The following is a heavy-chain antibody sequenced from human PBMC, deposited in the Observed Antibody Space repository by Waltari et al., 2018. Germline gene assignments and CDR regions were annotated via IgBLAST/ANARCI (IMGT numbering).Heavy chain of an antibody. V-gene: IGHV1-24*01. CDR2: FDPEEEEM. Sequence: QVHLVQSGAEVKKPGASVKVSCKVSGYSLNELSLHWVRQGPGKGLEWMGGFDPEEEEMTYSQKFQGRATMTADTSADTAHMELSSLRSDDTAMYYCVILGDFYDSADYDYFGYWGQGTLVTVSS. J-gene: IGHJ4*02. CDR3: VILGDFYDSADYDYFGY. D-gene: IGHD3-16*01. CDR1: GYSLNELS.